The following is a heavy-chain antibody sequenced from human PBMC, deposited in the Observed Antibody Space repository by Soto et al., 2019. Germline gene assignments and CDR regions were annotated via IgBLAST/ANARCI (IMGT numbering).Heavy chain of an antibody. D-gene: IGHD2-15*01. CDR1: GGSISSGGYY. Sequence: QVQLQESGPGLVKPSQTLSLTCTVSGGSISSGGYYWSWIRQHPGKGLEWIGYIYYSGSTYYNPSRKSRVTSSVDTSKNRFSLKLSSVTAADTAVYYCARGSVVAATLFASWGQGTLVTVSS. V-gene: IGHV4-31*03. J-gene: IGHJ4*02. CDR3: ARGSVVAATLFAS. CDR2: IYYSGST.